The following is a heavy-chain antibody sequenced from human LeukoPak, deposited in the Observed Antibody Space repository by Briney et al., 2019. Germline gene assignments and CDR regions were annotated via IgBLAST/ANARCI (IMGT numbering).Heavy chain of an antibody. Sequence: GGSLRLSCAASGFTFSSYWMHWVRQAPGKGLVWVSRINSDGSSTSYADSVKGRFTISRDNAKNTLYLQMNSLRAEDTAVYYCARGGLVGADWSGFDYWGQGTLATVSS. D-gene: IGHD1-26*01. CDR3: ARGGLVGADWSGFDY. V-gene: IGHV3-74*01. CDR2: INSDGSST. CDR1: GFTFSSYW. J-gene: IGHJ4*02.